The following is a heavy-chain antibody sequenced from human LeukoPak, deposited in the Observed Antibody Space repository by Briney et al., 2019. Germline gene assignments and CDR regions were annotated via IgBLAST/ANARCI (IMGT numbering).Heavy chain of an antibody. Sequence: ASVTVSFKASGYTFTVYYMHWVRQAPGQGLEWMGWINPNNGGTNYAQKFQGRVTMTRDTSISTAYMELRRLTSDGTAVYYCARGRGTTSSNFDYWGQGTLVTVSS. CDR3: ARGRGTTSSNFDY. J-gene: IGHJ4*02. CDR2: INPNNGGT. CDR1: GYTFTVYY. D-gene: IGHD2-2*01. V-gene: IGHV1-2*02.